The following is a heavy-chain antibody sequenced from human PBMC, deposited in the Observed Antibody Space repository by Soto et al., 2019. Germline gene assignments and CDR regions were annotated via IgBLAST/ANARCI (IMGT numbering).Heavy chain of an antibody. J-gene: IGHJ4*02. CDR1: GYTFTRYA. D-gene: IGHD3-10*01. CDR3: ARDSYYGSGSYNYFDY. Sequence: ASVKVSCKASGYTFTRYAMHWVRQAPGQRLEWMGWINAGNGNTKYSQEFQGRVTITRDTSASTAYMGLSSLRSEDTAVYYCARDSYYGSGSYNYFDYWGQGTLATVSS. V-gene: IGHV1-3*01. CDR2: INAGNGNT.